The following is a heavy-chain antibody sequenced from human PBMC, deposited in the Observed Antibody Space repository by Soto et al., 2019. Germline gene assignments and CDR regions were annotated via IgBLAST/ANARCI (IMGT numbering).Heavy chain of an antibody. V-gene: IGHV1-69*01. Sequence: QVHLGQSGAEVKLPGSSVNVSCKASGGTFTSDAISWVRQAHGQGLEWMGGIINMYGSTNYAQKSKGRVTINSGVSRSTDCFELRALASEDTAIYYCARSRATTCIQVPVPADWSAHWGQGTLVT. D-gene: IGHD3-3*02. CDR2: IINMYGST. CDR1: GGTFTSDA. CDR3: ARSRATTCIQVPVPADWSAH. J-gene: IGHJ5*02.